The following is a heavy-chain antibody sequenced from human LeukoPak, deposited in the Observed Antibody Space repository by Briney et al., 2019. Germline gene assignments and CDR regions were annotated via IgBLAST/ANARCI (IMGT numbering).Heavy chain of an antibody. D-gene: IGHD5-12*01. CDR2: IIPIFGIA. CDR3: ARDLGSGYDLGFDY. J-gene: IGHJ4*02. Sequence: SVRVSCKASGGAFSSYAISWVRQAPGQGLEWMGRIIPIFGIANYAQKFQGRVTITADKSTSTAYMELSSLRSEDTAVYYCARDLGSGYDLGFDYWGQGTLVTVSS. CDR1: GGAFSSYA. V-gene: IGHV1-69*04.